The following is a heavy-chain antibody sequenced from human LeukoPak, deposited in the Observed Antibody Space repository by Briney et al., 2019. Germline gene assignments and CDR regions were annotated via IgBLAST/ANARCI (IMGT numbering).Heavy chain of an antibody. V-gene: IGHV3-7*03. CDR2: IKQEEGEK. CDR3: ARGNDYGDHVGIYFDY. J-gene: IGHJ4*02. CDR1: GFTFSSYW. Sequence: GGSLRLSCAASGFTFSSYWMSWVRQAPGKGLEWVANIKQEEGEKYYVETVKGRFSITRDNAKNSMYLQINSLRAEDTAVYHCARGNDYGDHVGIYFDYWGQGNLVTVSS. D-gene: IGHD4-17*01.